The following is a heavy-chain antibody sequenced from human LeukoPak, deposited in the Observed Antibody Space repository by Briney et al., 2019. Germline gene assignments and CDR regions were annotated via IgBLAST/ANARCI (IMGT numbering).Heavy chain of an antibody. CDR1: GGSISSYY. V-gene: IGHV4-39*07. CDR3: ARDTETFYYDSSGYPNPYFYYYYMDV. D-gene: IGHD3-22*01. J-gene: IGHJ6*03. Sequence: SETLSLTCTVSGGSISSYYWGWIRQPPGKGLQWIGSIYYSGSTYYNPSLKSRVTISLDTSKNQFSLKLSSVTAADTAVYYCARDTETFYYDSSGYPNPYFYYYYMDVWGKGTTVTVSS. CDR2: IYYSGST.